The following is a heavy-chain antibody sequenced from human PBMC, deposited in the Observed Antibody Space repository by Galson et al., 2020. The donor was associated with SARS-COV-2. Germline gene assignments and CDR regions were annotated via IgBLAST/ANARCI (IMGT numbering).Heavy chain of an antibody. D-gene: IGHD3-10*01. CDR1: GGSLSSGDYY. CDR3: ARADGSQTFKSDF. J-gene: IGHJ4*02. Sequence: SETLSLTCTVSGGSLSSGDYYWSWLRQPPGKGLEWIGYIYYSRSAYYNPSIKSRVTISVDTSKNQFSLKLSSVTAADTAVYYCARADGSQTFKSDFWGQGTLVTVSS. CDR2: IYYSRSA. V-gene: IGHV4-30-4*01.